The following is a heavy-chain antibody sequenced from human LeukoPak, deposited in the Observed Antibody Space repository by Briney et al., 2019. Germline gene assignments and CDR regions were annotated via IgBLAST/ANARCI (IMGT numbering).Heavy chain of an antibody. CDR2: IYPGNSDT. CDR3: ARQKLSSHYMDV. J-gene: IGHJ6*03. CDR1: GYSFTNYW. D-gene: IGHD6-13*01. V-gene: IGHV5-51*01. Sequence: GESLKISCKGSGYSFTNYWIGWVRQMPGKGLEWMGIIYPGNSDTRYSPSFQGQVTFSADKSNSTAYMQWSSLKASDTAIYYCARQKLSSHYMDVWGKGTTVSVS.